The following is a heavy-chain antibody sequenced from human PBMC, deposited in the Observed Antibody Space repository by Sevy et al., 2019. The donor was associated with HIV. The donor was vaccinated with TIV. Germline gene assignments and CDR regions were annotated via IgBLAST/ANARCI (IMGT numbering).Heavy chain of an antibody. V-gene: IGHV1-69*13. J-gene: IGHJ5*02. D-gene: IGHD2-2*01. Sequence: ASVKVSCKASGGTFSSYAISWVRQAPGQGLEWMGGIIPIFGTANYTQKFQDRVTITADESTSTAYMELSSLRSEDTAVYYCASFSERYCISTFCYRDYWFDPWGQGTLVTASS. CDR3: ASFSERYCISTFCYRDYWFDP. CDR1: GGTFSSYA. CDR2: IIPIFGTA.